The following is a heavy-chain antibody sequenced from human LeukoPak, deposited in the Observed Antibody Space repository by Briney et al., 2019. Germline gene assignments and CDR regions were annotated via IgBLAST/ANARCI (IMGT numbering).Heavy chain of an antibody. CDR1: GFTFSSYG. CDR2: IWYDGSNK. J-gene: IGHJ4*02. CDR3: AREGPRGNSQFDY. Sequence: TGGSLRLSCAASGFTFSSYGMHWVRQAPGKGLEWVALIWYDGSNKYYTDSVKGRLTIPRDNSKNTLYLQMNSLRAEDTAIYYCAREGPRGNSQFDYWGQGTLVTVSS. D-gene: IGHD2/OR15-2a*01. V-gene: IGHV3-33*01.